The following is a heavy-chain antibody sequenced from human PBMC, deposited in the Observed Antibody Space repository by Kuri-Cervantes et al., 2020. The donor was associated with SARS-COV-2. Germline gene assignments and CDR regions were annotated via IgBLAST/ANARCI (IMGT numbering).Heavy chain of an antibody. CDR3: ARDFWSGYYGGNWFDP. D-gene: IGHD3-3*01. CDR2: IYYSGST. J-gene: IGHJ5*02. Sequence: GSLRLSCTVSGGSISSSSYYWGWIRQPPGKGLEWIGSIYYSGSTYYNPPLKSRVTISVDTSKNQFSLKLSSVTAADTAVYYCARDFWSGYYGGNWFDPWGQGTLVTVSS. CDR1: GGSISSSSYY. V-gene: IGHV4-39*07.